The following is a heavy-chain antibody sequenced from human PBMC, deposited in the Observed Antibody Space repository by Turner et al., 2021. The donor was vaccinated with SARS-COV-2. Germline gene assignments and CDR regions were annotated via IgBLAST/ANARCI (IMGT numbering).Heavy chain of an antibody. CDR1: GFTFSSYG. CDR2: ISYDGSNK. D-gene: IGHD3-9*01. V-gene: IGHV3-30*18. J-gene: IGHJ4*02. CDR3: AKGGWHYDILTGSYFEY. Sequence: QVQLVESGGGVVQPGRSLRLSCAASGFTFSSYGMHWVRQAPGKGLEWVAVISYDGSNKYYADSVKGRFTISRDNSKNTLYLQMNSLRAEDTAVYYCAKGGWHYDILTGSYFEYWGQGTLVTVSS.